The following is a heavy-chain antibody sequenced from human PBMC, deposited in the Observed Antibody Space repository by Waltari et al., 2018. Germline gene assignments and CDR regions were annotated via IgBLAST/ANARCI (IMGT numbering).Heavy chain of an antibody. J-gene: IGHJ5*02. CDR1: GGSISSYY. CDR3: ARDHSIAAAGTGWFDP. Sequence: QVQLQESGPGLVKPSETLSLTCTVSGGSISSYYWSWIRQPAGKGLEWIGRIYTSGSTNYNPSLKSRVTMSVDTSKNQFSLKLSSVTAADTAVYYCARDHSIAAAGTGWFDPWGQGTLVTVSS. CDR2: IYTSGST. D-gene: IGHD6-13*01. V-gene: IGHV4-4*07.